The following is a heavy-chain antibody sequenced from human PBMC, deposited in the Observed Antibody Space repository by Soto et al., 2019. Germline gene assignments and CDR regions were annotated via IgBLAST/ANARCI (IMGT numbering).Heavy chain of an antibody. CDR3: ARGYLRLGDPYYFDS. Sequence: ASVKVSCKASGYTFTGYYMHWVRQAPGQGLEWMGWINPNSGGTNYAQKFQGRVTMTRDTSISTAYMELSRLRSDDTAVYYCARGYLRLGDPYYFDSWGQGTLVTVS. D-gene: IGHD3-16*01. V-gene: IGHV1-2*02. CDR2: INPNSGGT. CDR1: GYTFTGYY. J-gene: IGHJ4*02.